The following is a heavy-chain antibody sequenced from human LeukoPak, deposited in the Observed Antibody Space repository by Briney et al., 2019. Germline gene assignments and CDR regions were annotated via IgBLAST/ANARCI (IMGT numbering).Heavy chain of an antibody. CDR2: ISGRDGST. Sequence: GGSLRLSCAASGFTFSSYAMSWVRQAPGKGLEWVSAISGRDGSTKYADSVKGRFTISRDNSKNTLYLQMNSLRAEDTAVYYCAKDPYYYDSSGYYYGEDYWGQGTLVTVSS. V-gene: IGHV3-23*01. J-gene: IGHJ4*02. CDR1: GFTFSSYA. CDR3: AKDPYYYDSSGYYYGEDY. D-gene: IGHD3-22*01.